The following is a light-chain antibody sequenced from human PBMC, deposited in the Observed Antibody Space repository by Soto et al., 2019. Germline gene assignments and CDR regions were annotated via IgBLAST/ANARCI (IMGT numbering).Light chain of an antibody. V-gene: IGKV1-39*01. CDR1: QSISSS. CDR3: QQSYSIPLT. J-gene: IGKJ4*01. CDR2: TAS. Sequence: DIQMTQSPSSLSAAVGDRVTITCRAGQSISSSLNWYQQKPRKAPKLLIYTASTLLTGVPSRFIGSGSGTDFTLTISSLQPEDFATYYCQQSYSIPLTFGGGTKVDIK.